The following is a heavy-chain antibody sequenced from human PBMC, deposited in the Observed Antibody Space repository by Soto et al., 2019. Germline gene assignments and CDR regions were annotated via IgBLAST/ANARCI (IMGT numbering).Heavy chain of an antibody. CDR2: ISSDGTKK. D-gene: IGHD3-22*01. CDR3: AKDVDYYFYSSGFPTQNWLDH. J-gene: IGHJ5*02. V-gene: IGHV3-30*18. CDR1: GFTFTSYG. Sequence: GGSLRLSCAASGFTFTSYGMHWVRQAPGKGLEWVAVISSDGTKKSYADSVKGRFTISRDNSKNTLYLQMNSLRVEHTAVFYCAKDVDYYFYSSGFPTQNWLDHWGQGTLVTVSS.